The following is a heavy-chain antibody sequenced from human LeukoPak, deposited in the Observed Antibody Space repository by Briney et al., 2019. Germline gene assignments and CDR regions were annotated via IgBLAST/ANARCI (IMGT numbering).Heavy chain of an antibody. CDR3: ASHNHVGYSYYFDY. CDR2: IHYSGST. V-gene: IGHV4-59*01. D-gene: IGHD1-1*01. Sequence: PSETLSLTCTVSGASITNYYWTWIRQPPGKGLEWIGYIHYSGSTNYTPSLKSRVTISVDTSKSQFSLKLSSVTAADTAVYYCASHNHVGYSYYFDYWGQGTLVIVSS. CDR1: GASITNYY. J-gene: IGHJ4*02.